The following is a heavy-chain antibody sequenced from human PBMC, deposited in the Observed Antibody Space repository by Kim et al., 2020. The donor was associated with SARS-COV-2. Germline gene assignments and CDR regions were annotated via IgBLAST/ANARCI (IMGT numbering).Heavy chain of an antibody. J-gene: IGHJ6*02. CDR3: ARDMGFFGELFHRYYYYGMDV. Sequence: ASVKVSCKASGYTFTSYAMNWVRQAPGQGLKWMGWINTNTGNPTYAQGFTGRFVFSLDTSVSTAYLQISSLKAEDTAVYYCARDMGFFGELFHRYYYYGMDVWGQGTTVTVSS. V-gene: IGHV7-4-1*02. CDR2: INTNTGNP. CDR1: GYTFTSYA. D-gene: IGHD3-10*01.